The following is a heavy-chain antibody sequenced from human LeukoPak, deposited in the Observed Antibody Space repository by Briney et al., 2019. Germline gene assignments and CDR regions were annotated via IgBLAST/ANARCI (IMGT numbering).Heavy chain of an antibody. CDR1: GFTFSSYA. CDR3: AREGLLWFGEFSSFDY. D-gene: IGHD3-10*01. V-gene: IGHV3-30-3*01. J-gene: IGHJ4*02. Sequence: GGSLRLSCAASGFTFSSYAMHWVRQAPGKGLEWVAVISYDGSNKYYADSVKGRFTISRDNSKNTLYLQMNSLRAEDTAVYYCAREGLLWFGEFSSFDYWGQGTLVTVSS. CDR2: ISYDGSNK.